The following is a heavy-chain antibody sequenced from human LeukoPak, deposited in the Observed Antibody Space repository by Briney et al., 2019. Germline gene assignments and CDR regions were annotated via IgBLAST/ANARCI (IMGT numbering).Heavy chain of an antibody. Sequence: GRSLRLSCAASGFTFSNYGMHWVRQAPGKGLEWVAVISYNGSHKYYADSMKGRFTISRDNAKNTLYLQMNNLRIEDTAVYYCAKDPNTSGWYRHFDYWGQGTLVTVSS. CDR2: ISYNGSHK. CDR1: GFTFSNYG. CDR3: AKDPNTSGWYRHFDY. V-gene: IGHV3-30*18. D-gene: IGHD6-19*01. J-gene: IGHJ4*02.